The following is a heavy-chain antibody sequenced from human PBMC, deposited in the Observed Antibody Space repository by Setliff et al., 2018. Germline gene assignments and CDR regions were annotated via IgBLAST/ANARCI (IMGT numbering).Heavy chain of an antibody. Sequence: GESLKISCKGSGYSFTSYWIGWVRQMPGKGLEWMGVIYPGDSDIRYSPAFEGQVTISADKSINTAYLQWSSLKASDTATYYCARHIAGYADGHYTATYPYYYMDVWGKGTTVTVSS. J-gene: IGHJ6*03. CDR2: IYPGDSDI. V-gene: IGHV5-51*01. D-gene: IGHD4-17*01. CDR1: GYSFTSYW. CDR3: ARHIAGYADGHYTATYPYYYMDV.